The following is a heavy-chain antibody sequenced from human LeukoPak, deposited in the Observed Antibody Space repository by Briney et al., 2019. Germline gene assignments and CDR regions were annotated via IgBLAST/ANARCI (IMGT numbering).Heavy chain of an antibody. CDR2: ISGSGGST. V-gene: IGHV3-23*01. Sequence: PGGSLRLSCAASGFTFSSYAMSWVRQAPGKGLEWVSAISGSGGSTYYADSVKGRFTISRDNSKNTLYLQMNSLRAEDTAVYYCAKDRKGYSYGDLLDYWGQGTLVTVSS. CDR1: GFTFSSYA. D-gene: IGHD4-17*01. CDR3: AKDRKGYSYGDLLDY. J-gene: IGHJ4*02.